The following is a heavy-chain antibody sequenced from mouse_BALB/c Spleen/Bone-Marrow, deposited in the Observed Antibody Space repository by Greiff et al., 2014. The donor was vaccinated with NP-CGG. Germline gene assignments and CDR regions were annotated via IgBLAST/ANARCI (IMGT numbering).Heavy chain of an antibody. D-gene: IGHD2-14*01. Sequence: QVQLQQSGAELVRPGVSVKISCKGSGYTFTDYAMHWVKQSHAKSLEWIGLISNYYGDASYNQKFKGKATMTVDKSSSTAYMELARLTSEYSAIYYCARSGKVRNAMDYWGRGTSVTVS. CDR3: ARSGKVRNAMDY. J-gene: IGHJ4*01. CDR2: ISNYYGDA. CDR1: GYTFTDYA. V-gene: IGHV1S137*01.